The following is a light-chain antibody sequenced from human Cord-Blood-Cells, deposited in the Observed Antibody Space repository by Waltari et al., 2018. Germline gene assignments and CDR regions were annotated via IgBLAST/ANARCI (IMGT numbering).Light chain of an antibody. CDR2: DVS. Sequence: QSALTQPASVSGSPGQSITIPCTGTSSDVGGYNYVSWYQQNPGKATKLMIYDVSKRPSGVSNRFSGSKSGNTASLTISGLQAEDEADYYCSSYTSSSTWVFGGGTKLTVL. CDR1: SSDVGGYNY. CDR3: SSYTSSSTWV. V-gene: IGLV2-14*01. J-gene: IGLJ3*02.